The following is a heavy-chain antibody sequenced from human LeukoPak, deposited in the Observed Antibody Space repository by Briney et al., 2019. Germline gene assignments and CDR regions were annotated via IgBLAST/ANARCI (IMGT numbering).Heavy chain of an antibody. D-gene: IGHD1-1*01. V-gene: IGHV4-31*03. Sequence: SETLSLTCTVSGGSISSGGYYWSWIRQHPGKGLEWIGYIYYSGSTYYNPSLKSRVTISVDTSKNQFSLKQSSVTAADTAVYYCARASSNDNWFDPWGQGTLVTVSS. CDR3: ARASSNDNWFDP. CDR2: IYYSGST. CDR1: GGSISSGGYY. J-gene: IGHJ5*02.